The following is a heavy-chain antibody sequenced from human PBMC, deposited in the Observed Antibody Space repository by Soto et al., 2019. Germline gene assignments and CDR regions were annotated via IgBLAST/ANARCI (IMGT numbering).Heavy chain of an antibody. V-gene: IGHV3-9*01. CDR1: GCTFDDYA. Sequence: GGSLRLSCAASGCTFDDYAMHWVRQAPGKGLEWVSGISWNSGSIGYADSVKGRFTISRDNAKNSLYLQMNSLRAEDTALYYCATFYCSGGSCYFSGDAFDIWGQGTMVTVSS. D-gene: IGHD2-15*01. CDR3: ATFYCSGGSCYFSGDAFDI. J-gene: IGHJ3*02. CDR2: ISWNSGSI.